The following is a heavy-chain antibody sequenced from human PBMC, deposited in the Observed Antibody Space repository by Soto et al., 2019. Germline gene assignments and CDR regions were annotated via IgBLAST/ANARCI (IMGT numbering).Heavy chain of an antibody. CDR1: GGSISSYY. Sequence: SETLSLTCTVSGGSISSYYWSWIRQPPGKGLEWIGYIYYSGSTNYNPSLKSRVTISVDTSKNQLSLKLSSVTAADTAVYYCARVVGTTIFGVVTPLYYFDYWGQGTLVTVSS. CDR3: ARVVGTTIFGVVTPLYYFDY. J-gene: IGHJ4*02. V-gene: IGHV4-59*01. CDR2: IYYSGST. D-gene: IGHD3-3*01.